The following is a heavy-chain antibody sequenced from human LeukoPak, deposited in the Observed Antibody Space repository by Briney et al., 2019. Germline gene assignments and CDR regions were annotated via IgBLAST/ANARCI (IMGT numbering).Heavy chain of an antibody. D-gene: IGHD2-21*02. Sequence: GGSLRLSCVASGFTFTSYAMTWVRQAPGKGLEWVSTISGSGDSTYYADSVKGRFTISRDNSKNTLYLQMSSLRAEDTAVYYCAKDQRNHNVVVTADYWGQGTLVTVSS. CDR1: GFTFTSYA. CDR3: AKDQRNHNVVVTADY. J-gene: IGHJ4*02. CDR2: ISGSGDST. V-gene: IGHV3-23*01.